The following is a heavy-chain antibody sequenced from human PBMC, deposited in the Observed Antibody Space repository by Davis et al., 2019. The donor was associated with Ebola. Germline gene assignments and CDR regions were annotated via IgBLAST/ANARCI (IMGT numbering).Heavy chain of an antibody. V-gene: IGHV4-34*01. CDR3: ARGGYCSSTSCYGYYYYGMDV. J-gene: IGHJ6*02. CDR2: IYHSGST. Sequence: SETLSLTCAVYAGSFSDYYWNWIRQPPGKGLEWIGEIYHSGSTNYNPSLKSRVTISVDKSKNQFSLKLSSVTAADTAVYYCARGGYCSSTSCYGYYYYGMDVWGQGTTVTVSS. CDR1: AGSFSDYY. D-gene: IGHD2-2*01.